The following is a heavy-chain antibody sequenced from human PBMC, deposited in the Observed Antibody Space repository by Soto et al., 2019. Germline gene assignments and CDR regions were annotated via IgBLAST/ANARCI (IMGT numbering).Heavy chain of an antibody. J-gene: IGHJ4*02. CDR2: IKTKTDGGAT. D-gene: IGHD2-15*01. Sequence: GSLRLSCAASGFTFSNAWMSWVRQAPGKGLEWVGCIKTKTDGGATDYAAPVKGRFTISRDDSKNTLYLQMNSLKTEDTAVYYCTTARWYTYYFDYWGQGTLVTVSS. V-gene: IGHV3-15*01. CDR3: TTARWYTYYFDY. CDR1: GFTFSNAW.